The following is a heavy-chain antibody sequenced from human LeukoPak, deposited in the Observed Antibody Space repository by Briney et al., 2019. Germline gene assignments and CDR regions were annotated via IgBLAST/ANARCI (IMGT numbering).Heavy chain of an antibody. V-gene: IGHV3-66*01. D-gene: IGHD3-10*01. CDR3: ARGSGYNYYYYYGMDV. CDR2: IYSGGST. Sequence: GGSLRLSCAASGFTVSSNYMSWVRQAPGKGLEWVSVIYSGGSTYYADSVKGRFTISRDNSKSTLYLQMNSLRAEDTAVYCRARGSGYNYYYYYGMDVWGQGTTVTVSS. CDR1: GFTVSSNY. J-gene: IGHJ6*02.